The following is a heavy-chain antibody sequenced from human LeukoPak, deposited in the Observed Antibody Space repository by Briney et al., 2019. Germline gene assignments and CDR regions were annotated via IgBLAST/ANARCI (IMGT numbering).Heavy chain of an antibody. CDR1: GFTFNNYA. J-gene: IGHJ2*01. Sequence: YPGGSLRLTCAASGFTFNNYAMSWVRPAPRMGLEWISAVSGIGDKPYYEDSGKGPFTIAEDNSKDNLYLQMNSLRAEDTAVYYCARDPLRVSSYFGYFDLWGRGTLVTVSS. D-gene: IGHD5-18*01. V-gene: IGHV3-23*01. CDR3: ARDPLRVSSYFGYFDL. CDR2: VSGIGDKP.